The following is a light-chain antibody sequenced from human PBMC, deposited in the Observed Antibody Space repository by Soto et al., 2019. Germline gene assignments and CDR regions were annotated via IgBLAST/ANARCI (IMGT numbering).Light chain of an antibody. CDR3: QQLKSYPWT. CDR1: QGVNNY. CDR2: AAS. J-gene: IGKJ3*01. V-gene: IGKV1-9*01. Sequence: DIQLTQSPSILSASVGDRVIITCRASQGVNNYFAWHQQKPGKAPKLLIYAASTLQSGVPSRFSGSGSGTEFTLTISYLQPEDFATYHCQQLKSYPWTFGPGTKVDIK.